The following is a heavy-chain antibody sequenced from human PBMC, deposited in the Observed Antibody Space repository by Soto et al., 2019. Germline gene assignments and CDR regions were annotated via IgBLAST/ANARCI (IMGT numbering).Heavy chain of an antibody. CDR3: ARAVGPFDY. CDR1: GFTFSTDG. V-gene: IGHV3-33*01. J-gene: IGHJ4*02. Sequence: GGSLRLSCAASGFTFSTDGMHWVRQAPGKGLEWVAVIWYDGSNKYYADSVKGRFTISRDNSRDTLYLQMNSLRADDTAVYYCARAVGPFDYWGQGTLVTVSS. CDR2: IWYDGSNK.